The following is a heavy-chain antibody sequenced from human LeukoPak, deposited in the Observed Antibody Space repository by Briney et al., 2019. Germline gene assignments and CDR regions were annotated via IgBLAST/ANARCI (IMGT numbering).Heavy chain of an antibody. Sequence: SETLSLTCTVSGGSISSYYWSWIRQPPGKGLEWIGYIYYSGSTSYNPSLKSRVTISVDTSKNQFSLKLSSVTAADTAVYYCARDSVWYSYWGRGTLVTVSS. CDR3: ARDSVWYSY. J-gene: IGHJ4*02. CDR1: GGSISSYY. D-gene: IGHD6-19*01. V-gene: IGHV4-59*01. CDR2: IYYSGST.